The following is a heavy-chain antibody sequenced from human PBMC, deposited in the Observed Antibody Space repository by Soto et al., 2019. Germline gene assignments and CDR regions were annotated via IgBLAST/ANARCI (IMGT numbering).Heavy chain of an antibody. Sequence: ASVKVSCKASGGTFSSYTISWVRQAPGQGLEWMGRIIPILGIANYAQKFQGRVTITADKSTSTAYMELSSLRSEDTAVYYCASRAPELRYFDWLLPDDAFDIWGQGTMVTVSS. CDR3: ASRAPELRYFDWLLPDDAFDI. V-gene: IGHV1-69*02. J-gene: IGHJ3*02. CDR1: GGTFSSYT. D-gene: IGHD3-9*01. CDR2: IIPILGIA.